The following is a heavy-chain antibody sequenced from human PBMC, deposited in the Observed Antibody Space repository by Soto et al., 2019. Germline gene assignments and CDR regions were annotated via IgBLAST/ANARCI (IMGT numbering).Heavy chain of an antibody. Sequence: SETLSLTCTVSGGSISSGDYYWSWIRQPPGKGLEWIGYIYYSGSTYYNPSLKSRVTISVDTSKNQFSLKLSSVTAADTAVYYSARDVLLWFGELGGMDVWGQGTTVTVSS. V-gene: IGHV4-30-4*01. D-gene: IGHD3-10*01. CDR3: ARDVLLWFGELGGMDV. CDR2: IYYSGST. J-gene: IGHJ6*02. CDR1: GGSISSGDYY.